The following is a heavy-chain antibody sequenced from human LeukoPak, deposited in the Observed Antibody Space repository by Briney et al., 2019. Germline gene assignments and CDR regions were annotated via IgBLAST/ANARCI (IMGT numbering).Heavy chain of an antibody. CDR1: GGSISSGSYY. V-gene: IGHV4-39*01. CDR3: ARAVGYCTNGVCYGLYYFDY. J-gene: IGHJ4*02. CDR2: IYYSGST. Sequence: SETLSLTCTVSGGSISSGSYYWGWIRQPPGKGLEWIGSIYYSGSTYYNPSLKSRVTISVDTSKNQFSLKLSSVTAADTAVYYCARAVGYCTNGVCYGLYYFDYWGQGTLVTVSS. D-gene: IGHD2-8*01.